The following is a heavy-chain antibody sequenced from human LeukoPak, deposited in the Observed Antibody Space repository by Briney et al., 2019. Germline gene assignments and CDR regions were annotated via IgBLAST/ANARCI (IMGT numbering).Heavy chain of an antibody. V-gene: IGHV4-59*08. Sequence: PSETLSLTCTVSGVSISAYSWSWIRQPPGKGLEWIGYIKNDGVTNYHPPLKSRVSISVDTSKSQFSLILSSVTAADTAVYYCARRFTGSRSDSEFDYWGQGTLVTVSS. D-gene: IGHD3-10*01. CDR3: ARRFTGSRSDSEFDY. J-gene: IGHJ4*02. CDR1: GVSISAYS. CDR2: IKNDGVT.